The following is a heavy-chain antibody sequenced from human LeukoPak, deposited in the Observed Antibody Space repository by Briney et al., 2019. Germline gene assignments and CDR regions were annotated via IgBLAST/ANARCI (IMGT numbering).Heavy chain of an antibody. CDR1: GGSISSSGYY. D-gene: IGHD2-2*01. V-gene: IGHV4-39*01. CDR2: IYYSGST. J-gene: IGHJ3*02. CDR3: ARFYHDSFDI. Sequence: PSETLSLTCTVSGGSISSSGYYWSWIRQPPGKGLEWIASIYYSGSTYYNPSLKSRVTISVDTSKNQLSLKLSSLTAADTAVYYCARFYHDSFDIWGQGTMVTVSS.